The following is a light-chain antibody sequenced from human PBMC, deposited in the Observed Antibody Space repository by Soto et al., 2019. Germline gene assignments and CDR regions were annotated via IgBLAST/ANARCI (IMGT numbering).Light chain of an antibody. CDR2: EVS. CDR1: SSDVGVYTH. Sequence: LTQPASVSGSPGQSITISCTGTSSDVGVYTHVSWYQQHPGKAPKLIIYEVSNRPSGVSNRFSGSKSGNTASLTISGLQAEDEADYYCSSYTSSRTYVFGTGTKVTVL. V-gene: IGLV2-14*01. J-gene: IGLJ1*01. CDR3: SSYTSSRTYV.